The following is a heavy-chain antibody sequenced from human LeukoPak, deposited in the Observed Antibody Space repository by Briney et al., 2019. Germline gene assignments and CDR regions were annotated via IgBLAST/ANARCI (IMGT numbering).Heavy chain of an antibody. CDR2: ISYEGSNK. V-gene: IGHV3-30*18. CDR3: AKDARCCTSSSSSYGMDV. Sequence: PGGSLRLSCAASGFTFSDYAMHWVRQAPGKGLEWVALISYEGSNKYYADSVKGRFTISRDNSKNTLYLQMNSLRAEDTAVYYCAKDARCCTSSSSSYGMDVRGQGTTVTVSS. J-gene: IGHJ6*02. D-gene: IGHD2-2*01. CDR1: GFTFSDYA.